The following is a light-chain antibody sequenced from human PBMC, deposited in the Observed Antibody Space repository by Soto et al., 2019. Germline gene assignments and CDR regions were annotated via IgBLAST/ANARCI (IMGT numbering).Light chain of an antibody. CDR3: AAWDDSLYGVV. J-gene: IGLJ3*02. CDR1: SSNIGSNT. V-gene: IGLV1-44*01. Sequence: QSVLTQPPSASGTPGQRVTISCSGSSSNIGSNTVNWYQQLPGTAPKLLIYTINQRPSGVPDRFSGSRSGTSASLAISGLQSEDEAHYYCAAWDDSLYGVVFGGGTQLTVL. CDR2: TIN.